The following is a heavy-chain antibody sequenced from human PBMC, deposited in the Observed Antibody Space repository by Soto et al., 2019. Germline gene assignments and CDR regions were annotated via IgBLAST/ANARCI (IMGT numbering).Heavy chain of an antibody. V-gene: IGHV3-30*18. J-gene: IGHJ4*02. CDR1: GFTFSTYV. CDR3: AKSVYNWNDGFFDY. Sequence: EVSLRLSCAASGFTFSTYVQHWLRQAPGKGLEWVAVISYDGVNKYYADSVKGRFTISRDNSKNTLYLQMNSLRAEDTAVYYCAKSVYNWNDGFFDYWGQGT. D-gene: IGHD1-1*01. CDR2: ISYDGVNK.